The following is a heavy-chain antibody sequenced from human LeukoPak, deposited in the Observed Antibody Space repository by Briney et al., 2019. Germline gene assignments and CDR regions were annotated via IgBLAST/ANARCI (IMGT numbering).Heavy chain of an antibody. CDR1: GGTFSSYA. V-gene: IGHV1-69*04. D-gene: IGHD3-22*01. CDR3: ARDAHYDSSGYSNN. J-gene: IGHJ4*02. Sequence: SVKVSCKASGGTFSSYAISWVRQAPGQGLEWMGRIIPILGIANYAQKFQGRVTITADKSTSTAYMELSSLRSEDMAVYYCARDAHYDSSGYSNNWGQGTLVTVSS. CDR2: IIPILGIA.